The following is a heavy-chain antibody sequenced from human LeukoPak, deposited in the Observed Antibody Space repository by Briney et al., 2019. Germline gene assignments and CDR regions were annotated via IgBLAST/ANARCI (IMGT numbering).Heavy chain of an antibody. CDR3: ARFGYCSSTSCYDYFDY. CDR2: INAGNGNT. D-gene: IGHD2-2*01. V-gene: IGHV1-3*01. CDR1: GYTFTSYA. J-gene: IGHJ4*02. Sequence: ASVKVSCKASGYTFTSYAMHWVRQAPGQRLEWMGWINAGNGNTKYSQKFQGRVTITRDTSASTAYMELSSLRSEDTAVYYCARFGYCSSTSCYDYFDYWGQGTLVTVSS.